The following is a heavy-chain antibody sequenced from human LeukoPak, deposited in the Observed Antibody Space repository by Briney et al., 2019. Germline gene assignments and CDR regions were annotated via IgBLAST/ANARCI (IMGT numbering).Heavy chain of an antibody. CDR3: ARERKYGDNSDAFDI. V-gene: IGHV3-21*01. CDR2: ISSSSSYI. CDR1: GFTFISYR. D-gene: IGHD4-23*01. Sequence: PGGPLRLSCAASGFTFISYRMNWVRQAPGKGLEWVSYISSSSSYIYYADSVKGRFTISRDNAKNSLYLQMNSLRAEDTAVYYCARERKYGDNSDAFDIWGQGTMVTVSS. J-gene: IGHJ3*02.